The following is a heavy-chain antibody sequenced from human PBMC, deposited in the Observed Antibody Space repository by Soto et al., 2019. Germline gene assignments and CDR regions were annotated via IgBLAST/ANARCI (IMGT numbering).Heavy chain of an antibody. D-gene: IGHD6-13*01. CDR1: GYTFTSYG. V-gene: IGHV1-18*04. Sequence: ASVKVSCKASGYTFTSYGISWVRQAPGQGLEWMGWISAYNGNTNYAQKLQGRVTMTTDTSTSTAYMELRSLRSDDTAVYYCARDTYSSSWNPFDYWGQGTLVTVSS. J-gene: IGHJ4*02. CDR2: ISAYNGNT. CDR3: ARDTYSSSWNPFDY.